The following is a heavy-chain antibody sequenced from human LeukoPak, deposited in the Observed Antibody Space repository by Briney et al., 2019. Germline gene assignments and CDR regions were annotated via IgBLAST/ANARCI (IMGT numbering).Heavy chain of an antibody. D-gene: IGHD6-19*01. CDR1: GYTFTSYD. Sequence: ASVKVSCKASGYTFTSYDINWVRQAPGQGLEWMGWISAYNGNTNYAQKLQGRVTMTTDTSTSTAYMELRSLRSDDTAVYYCARDSSGTRNSEPNIDYWGQGTLVTVSS. CDR2: ISAYNGNT. CDR3: ARDSSGTRNSEPNIDY. V-gene: IGHV1-18*01. J-gene: IGHJ4*02.